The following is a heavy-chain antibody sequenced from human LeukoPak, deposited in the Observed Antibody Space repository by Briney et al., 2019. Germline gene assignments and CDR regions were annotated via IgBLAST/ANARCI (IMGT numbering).Heavy chain of an antibody. V-gene: IGHV3-23*01. J-gene: IGHJ4*02. CDR1: GFTFNSYA. CDR3: ARGVGATDLYFDY. CDR2: ITGSGGIT. Sequence: QPGGSLRLSCAASGFTFNSYAMTWVRQAPGKGLEWVSTITGSGGITYYADSVKGRFTISRDNAKNSLYLQMNSLRAEDTAVYYCARGVGATDLYFDYWGQGTLVTVSS. D-gene: IGHD1-26*01.